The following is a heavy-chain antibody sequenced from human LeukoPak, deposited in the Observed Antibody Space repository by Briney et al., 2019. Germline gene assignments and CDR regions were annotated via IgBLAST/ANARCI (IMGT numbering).Heavy chain of an antibody. CDR1: GFTVSSNS. Sequence: PGGSLRLSCTVSGFTVSSNSWSWVRQAPGKGLEWVSFIYSGGKTHSSDSVKGRFTISRDNSKNTLYLQMNSLRAEDTAVYYCARRAGAYSHPYDYWGQGTLVTVSS. V-gene: IGHV3-53*01. CDR2: IYSGGKT. D-gene: IGHD4/OR15-4a*01. CDR3: ARRAGAYSHPYDY. J-gene: IGHJ4*02.